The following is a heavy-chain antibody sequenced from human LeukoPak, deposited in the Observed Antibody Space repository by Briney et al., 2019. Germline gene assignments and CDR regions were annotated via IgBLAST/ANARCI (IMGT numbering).Heavy chain of an antibody. J-gene: IGHJ4*02. CDR2: IYSGGNT. Sequence: GGSLRLSCAASGFTVSSNYMSWVRQAPGKGLEWVSVIYSGGNTYYADSVKGRFTISRDNSKDTLYLQMNSLRGEDTAVYYCVRDEGFHGSGSNWGQGTLVTVSS. V-gene: IGHV3-66*01. D-gene: IGHD3-10*01. CDR1: GFTVSSNY. CDR3: VRDEGFHGSGSN.